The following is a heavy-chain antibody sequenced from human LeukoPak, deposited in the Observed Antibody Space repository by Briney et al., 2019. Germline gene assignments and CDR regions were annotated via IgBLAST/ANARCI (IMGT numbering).Heavy chain of an antibody. CDR2: IYTSGST. D-gene: IGHD1-26*01. CDR1: GGSISIYY. V-gene: IGHV4-4*07. CDR3: ARENSGSYREFDY. Sequence: SETLSLTCTVAGGSISIYYWSGIRQPAGKGLVWSGRIYTSGSTNYNASLKSRVSMSVDTSKNQFSLKLSSVTAAATAVFYCARENSGSYREFDYWGQGTLVTVSS. J-gene: IGHJ4*02.